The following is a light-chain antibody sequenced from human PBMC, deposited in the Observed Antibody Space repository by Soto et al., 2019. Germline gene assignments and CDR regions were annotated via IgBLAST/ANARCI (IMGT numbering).Light chain of an antibody. CDR3: SSYPTRSTHVV. CDR1: SSDVGSYNY. J-gene: IGLJ2*01. Sequence: QSALTQPASVSGSPGQSITIACTGTSSDVGSYNYVSWYQQYPGKAPKLMIYDVSNRPSGVSYRFSGSKSGNTASLTISGLQAEYEADYYCSSYPTRSTHVVFGGGTKLTVL. CDR2: DVS. V-gene: IGLV2-14*01.